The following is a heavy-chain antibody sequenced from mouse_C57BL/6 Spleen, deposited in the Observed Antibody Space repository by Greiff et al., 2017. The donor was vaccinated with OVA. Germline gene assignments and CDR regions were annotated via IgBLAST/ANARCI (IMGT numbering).Heavy chain of an antibody. CDR2: ISYDGSN. Sequence: EVKLMESGPGLVKPSQSLSLSCSVTGYSITSGYYWYWIRQSSGNKLEWMGYISYDGSNNYNPSLKNRISITRDTSKNQFFLKLNSVTTEDAATYYCADYDWYFDVWGTGTTVTVSS. CDR3: ADYDWYFDV. V-gene: IGHV3-6*01. J-gene: IGHJ1*03. D-gene: IGHD2-4*01. CDR1: GYSITSGYY.